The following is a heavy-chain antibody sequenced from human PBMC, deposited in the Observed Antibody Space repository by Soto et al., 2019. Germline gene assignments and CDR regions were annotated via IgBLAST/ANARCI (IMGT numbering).Heavy chain of an antibody. D-gene: IGHD2-15*01. J-gene: IGHJ3*02. CDR2: IKQDGSEK. CDR1: GFTFSSYW. V-gene: IGHV3-7*05. CDR3: ARDTFSGYCSGGSCYAFDI. Sequence: GGSLRLSCAASGFTFSSYWMSWVRQAPGKGLEWVANIKQDGSEKYYVDSVKGRFTISRDNAKNSLYLQMNSLRAEDTAVYYCARDTFSGYCSGGSCYAFDIWGQGTMVTVSS.